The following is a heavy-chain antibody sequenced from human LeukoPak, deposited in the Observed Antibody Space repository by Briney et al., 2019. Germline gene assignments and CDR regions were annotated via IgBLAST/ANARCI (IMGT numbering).Heavy chain of an antibody. CDR1: GVTFSSYS. V-gene: IGHV3-21*01. CDR3: ARDQWYYDFWSCYKNNGMDV. D-gene: IGHD3-3*01. Sequence: PGGSLRLSCAASGVTFSSYSMNWVRQAPGKGLEWVSSSSSSSSYIYYADSVKGRFTISRDKAKNSLYLQMNSLRAEDTAVYYCARDQWYYDFWSCYKNNGMDVWGQGTPVNVSS. J-gene: IGHJ6*02. CDR2: SSSSSSYI.